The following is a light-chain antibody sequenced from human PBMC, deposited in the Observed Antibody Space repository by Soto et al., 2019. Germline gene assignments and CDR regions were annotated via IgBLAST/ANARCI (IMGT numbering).Light chain of an antibody. CDR3: SSYAGNNNYV. CDR2: EVS. Sequence: QSVLTQPPSASGSLGQSVTTSCTGTRSDVGGYNYVSWYQQHPGKAPRFMIYEVSKRPSGVPDRLSASKSGNTASLTVSGLQAEDEAEYYCSSYAGNNNYVFGTGTKVTVL. V-gene: IGLV2-8*01. CDR1: RSDVGGYNY. J-gene: IGLJ1*01.